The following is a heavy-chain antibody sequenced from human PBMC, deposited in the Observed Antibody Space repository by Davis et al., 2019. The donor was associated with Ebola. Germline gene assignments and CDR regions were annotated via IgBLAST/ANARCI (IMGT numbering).Heavy chain of an antibody. D-gene: IGHD2-2*01. Sequence: GESLKISCAASGFTFSGSAMHWVRQASGKGLEWVGRIRSKANSYATACAASVKGRFTISRDDSKNTAYLQMNSLKTEDTAVYYCTMAERYCSSTSCYGDYWGQGTLVTVSS. CDR3: TMAERYCSSTSCYGDY. CDR1: GFTFSGSA. J-gene: IGHJ4*02. CDR2: IRSKANSYAT. V-gene: IGHV3-73*01.